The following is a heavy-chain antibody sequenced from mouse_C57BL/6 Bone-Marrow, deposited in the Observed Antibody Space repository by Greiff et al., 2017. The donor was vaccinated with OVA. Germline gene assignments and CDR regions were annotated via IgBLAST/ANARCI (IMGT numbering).Heavy chain of an antibody. Sequence: VQVVESGAELARPGASVKLSCKASGYTFTSYGISWVKQRTGQGLEWIGEIYPRSGNTYYNEKFKGKATLTADKSSSTAYMELRSLTSEDSAVYFCARTADYYGSSYWYFDVWGTGTTVTVSS. D-gene: IGHD1-1*01. CDR3: ARTADYYGSSYWYFDV. J-gene: IGHJ1*03. CDR1: GYTFTSYG. V-gene: IGHV1-81*01. CDR2: IYPRSGNT.